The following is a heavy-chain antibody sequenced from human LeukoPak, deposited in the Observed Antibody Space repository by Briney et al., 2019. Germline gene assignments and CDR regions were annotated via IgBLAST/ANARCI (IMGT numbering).Heavy chain of an antibody. CDR2: ISWDGGST. Sequence: GGSLRLSCAASRFTFDDSAMHWVRQVPGKGLEWVSLISWDGGSTYYADSVKGRFTISRDNSKNSLYLQMNSLRAEDTALYYCAKATGGSYYHYYYMDVWGKGTTVTVSS. J-gene: IGHJ6*03. V-gene: IGHV3-43D*03. CDR1: RFTFDDSA. D-gene: IGHD1-26*01. CDR3: AKATGGSYYHYYYMDV.